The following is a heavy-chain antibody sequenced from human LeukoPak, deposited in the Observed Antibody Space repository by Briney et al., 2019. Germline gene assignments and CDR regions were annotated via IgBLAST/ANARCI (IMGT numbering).Heavy chain of an antibody. CDR2: INHSGST. J-gene: IGHJ5*02. CDR1: GGSFSGYY. CDR3: ASRAWGYYDSSGYLVP. D-gene: IGHD3-22*01. V-gene: IGHV4-34*01. Sequence: SETLSLTCAVYGGSFSGYYWSWIRQSPGKGLEWVGEINHSGSTNCNPSLKSRVTISVDTSKNQFSLKLSSVTAADTAVYYCASRAWGYYDSSGYLVPWGQGTLVTVSS.